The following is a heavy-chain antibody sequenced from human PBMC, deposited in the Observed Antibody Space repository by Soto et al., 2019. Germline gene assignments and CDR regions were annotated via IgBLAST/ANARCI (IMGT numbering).Heavy chain of an antibody. CDR1: GFTFSTFS. CDR3: ARDLGWAFDS. J-gene: IGHJ4*02. Sequence: EVQLVESGGGSVQPRGSLSISCAASGFTFSTFSMNWVRQAPGRGLEWISYISGGGRPISYADSVKGRFTISRDNAKNSLYLQMDSLTDEDTAVYYCARDLGWAFDSWGQGTLVTVSS. CDR2: ISGGGRPI. D-gene: IGHD6-19*01. V-gene: IGHV3-48*02.